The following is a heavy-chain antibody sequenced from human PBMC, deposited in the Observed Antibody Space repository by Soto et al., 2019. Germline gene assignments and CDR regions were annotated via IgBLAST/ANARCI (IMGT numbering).Heavy chain of an antibody. V-gene: IGHV3-33*01. CDR2: IWYDGSNK. Sequence: QVQLVESGGGVVQPGRSLRLSCAASGFTFSSYGMHWVRQAPGKGLEWVAVIWYDGSNKCYADSVKGRFTISRDNSKNTLYLQMNSLRAEDTAVYYCARGVREGYSSSPVWFDPWGQGTLVTVSS. CDR3: ARGVREGYSSSPVWFDP. J-gene: IGHJ5*02. CDR1: GFTFSSYG. D-gene: IGHD6-13*01.